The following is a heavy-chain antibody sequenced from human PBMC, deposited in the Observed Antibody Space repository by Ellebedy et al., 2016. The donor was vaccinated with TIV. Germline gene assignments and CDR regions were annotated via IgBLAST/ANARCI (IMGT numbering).Heavy chain of an antibody. CDR3: AREDPGRGQWYFDL. CDR1: GFSGFTFDDYA. CDR2: ISWNGGDV. V-gene: IGHV3-9*01. Sequence: SLKISCGASGFSGFTFDDYAMHWVRQIPGKGLEWVSGISWNGGDVGYAASVEGRFTISRDNAKNTLYLQMNSLRAEDTAVYYCAREDPGRGQWYFDLWGRGTLVIVSS. D-gene: IGHD6-25*01. J-gene: IGHJ2*01.